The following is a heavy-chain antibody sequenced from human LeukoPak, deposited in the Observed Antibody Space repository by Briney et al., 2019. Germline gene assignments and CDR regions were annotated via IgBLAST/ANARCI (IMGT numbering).Heavy chain of an antibody. CDR3: ARAWLRRKYYYYMDV. V-gene: IGHV4-4*07. D-gene: IGHD5-12*01. Sequence: SETLSLTCTVSGGSISSYYWSWIRQPAGKGLEWIGRMHTSGSTNYNPSLKSRVTMSVDTSKNQFSLKLSSVTAADTAVYYCARAWLRRKYYYYMDVWGKGTTVTVSS. J-gene: IGHJ6*03. CDR1: GGSISSYY. CDR2: MHTSGST.